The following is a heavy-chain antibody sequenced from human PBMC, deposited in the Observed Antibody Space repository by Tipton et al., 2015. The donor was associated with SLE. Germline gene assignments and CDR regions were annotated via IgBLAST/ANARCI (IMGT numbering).Heavy chain of an antibody. J-gene: IGHJ6*03. D-gene: IGHD2-2*01. Sequence: WSWIRQPAGKGLEWIGRIYSTGSTNYNPSLKSRVTISVDTSKNQFSLKLSSVTAADTAVYYCARSLPGRFYYYMDVWGKGTTVTVSS. CDR3: ARSLPGRFYYYMDV. V-gene: IGHV4-61*02. CDR2: IYSTGST.